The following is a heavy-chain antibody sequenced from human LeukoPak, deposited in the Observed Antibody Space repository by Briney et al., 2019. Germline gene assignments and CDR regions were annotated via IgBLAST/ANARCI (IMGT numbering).Heavy chain of an antibody. V-gene: IGHV1-2*02. CDR2: INPNTGGT. J-gene: IGHJ4*02. CDR1: GYTFTTYN. D-gene: IGHD1-1*01. CDR3: AKRAVEYNWNDFDF. Sequence: GASVKVSCKASGYTFTTYNINWVRQAPGQGLEWMGWINPNTGGTNYAQKFQGRVTMTRDTSITTAYMELSRLRSDDMAVYYCAKRAVEYNWNDFDFWGQGTLVTVSS.